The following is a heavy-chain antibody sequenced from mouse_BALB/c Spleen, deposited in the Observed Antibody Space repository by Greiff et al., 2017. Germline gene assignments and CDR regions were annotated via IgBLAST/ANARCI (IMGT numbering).Heavy chain of an antibody. J-gene: IGHJ3*01. Sequence: QVQLQQSGPGLVAPSQSLSITCTVSGFSLTSYDISWIRQPPGKGLEWLGVIWTGGGTNYNSAFMSRLSISKDNSKSQVFLKMNSLQTDDTAIYYCVRGHGSSPAWFAYWGQGTLVTVSA. CDR3: VRGHGSSPAWFAY. V-gene: IGHV2-9-2*01. CDR2: IWTGGGT. D-gene: IGHD1-1*01. CDR1: GFSLTSYD.